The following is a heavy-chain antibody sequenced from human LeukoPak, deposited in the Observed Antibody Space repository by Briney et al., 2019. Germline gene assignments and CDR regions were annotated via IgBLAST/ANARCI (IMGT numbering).Heavy chain of an antibody. CDR2: INHSGST. D-gene: IGHD3-10*01. Sequence: SETLSLTCAVYGGSFSGYYWSWIRQPPGKGLEWIGEINHSGSTNYNPSLKSRVTISVDTSKNQFSLKLSSVTAADTAVYYCARHGTWGGSGSSLRLGGYFDYWGQGTLVTVSS. CDR1: GGSFSGYY. J-gene: IGHJ4*02. CDR3: ARHGTWGGSGSSLRLGGYFDY. V-gene: IGHV4-34*01.